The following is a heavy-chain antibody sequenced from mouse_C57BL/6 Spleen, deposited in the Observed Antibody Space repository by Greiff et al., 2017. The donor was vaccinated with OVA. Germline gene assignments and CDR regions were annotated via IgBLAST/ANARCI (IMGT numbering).Heavy chain of an antibody. J-gene: IGHJ3*01. CDR1: GYTFTDYY. CDR2: INPNNGGT. D-gene: IGHD1-1*01. Sequence: EVQLQQSGPELVKPGASVKISCKASGYTFTDYYMNWVKQSHGKSLEWIGDINPNNGGTSYKQKFKGKATLTVDKSSSTAYMELRSLTSEDSAVYYCARRGYYGSSYGFAYWGQGTLVTVSA. V-gene: IGHV1-26*01. CDR3: ARRGYYGSSYGFAY.